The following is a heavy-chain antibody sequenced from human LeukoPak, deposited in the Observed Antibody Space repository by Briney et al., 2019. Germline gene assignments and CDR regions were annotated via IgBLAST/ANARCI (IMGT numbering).Heavy chain of an antibody. CDR3: ARDYDWAFDF. Sequence: GSLRLSCAASGFPFSSHVLSWVRQAPGKGLEWIAYINHNGEAIYYPDFVKGRFIISRDNAKNSLFLQMNDLRDEDTAVYYCARDYDWAFDFWGQGTRVTVSS. CDR2: INHNGEAI. V-gene: IGHV3-48*02. J-gene: IGHJ4*02. D-gene: IGHD3-9*01. CDR1: GFPFSSHV.